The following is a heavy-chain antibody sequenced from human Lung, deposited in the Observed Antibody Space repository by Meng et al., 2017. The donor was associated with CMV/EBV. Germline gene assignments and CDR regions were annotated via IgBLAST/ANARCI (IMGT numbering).Heavy chain of an antibody. CDR3: VRDLPPYYDFWSGYLDL. V-gene: IGHV3-21*01. J-gene: IGHJ5*02. CDR1: GFTFGGYC. Sequence: GGSLRLXXAASGFTFGGYCMNWVRQAPGKGLEWISSISSSSTYIYYADSVKGRFTISRDNAENSLYLEMNSLRPEDTAVYYCVRDLPPYYDFWSGYLDLWGQGXLVTVSS. D-gene: IGHD3-3*01. CDR2: ISSSSTYI.